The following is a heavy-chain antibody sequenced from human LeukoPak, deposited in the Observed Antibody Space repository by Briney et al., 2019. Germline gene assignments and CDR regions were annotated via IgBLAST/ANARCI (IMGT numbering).Heavy chain of an antibody. J-gene: IGHJ6*03. CDR3: ARRGYGSGSYEYYYYYYMDV. CDR2: IRYDGSNK. CDR1: GFTFSSYG. Sequence: QPGGSLRLSCAASGFTFSSYGMHWVRQAPGKGLEWVAFIRYDGSNKYYADSVKGRFTISRDNSKNTLYLQMNSLRAEDTALYHCARRGYGSGSYEYYYYYYMDVWGKGTTVTVSS. V-gene: IGHV3-30*02. D-gene: IGHD3-10*01.